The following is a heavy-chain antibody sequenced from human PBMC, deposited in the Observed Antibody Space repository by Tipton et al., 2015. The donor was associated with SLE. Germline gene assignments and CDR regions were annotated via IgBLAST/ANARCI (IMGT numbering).Heavy chain of an antibody. V-gene: IGHV4-59*01. D-gene: IGHD2-15*01. Sequence: TLSLTCTVSGGSISSYYWSWIRQPPGKGLEWIGYIYYSGSTNYNPSLKSRVTISVDTSKNQFSLKLSSVTAADTAVYYCGRVGGGGTIDYWGQGTLVTVSS. CDR2: IYYSGST. CDR1: GGSISSYY. J-gene: IGHJ4*02. CDR3: GRVGGGGTIDY.